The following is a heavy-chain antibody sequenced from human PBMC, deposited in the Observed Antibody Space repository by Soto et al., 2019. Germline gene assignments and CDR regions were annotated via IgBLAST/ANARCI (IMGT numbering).Heavy chain of an antibody. CDR1: GGSISSYY. J-gene: IGHJ4*02. Sequence: SETLSLTCTVSGGSISSYYWSWIRQPPGKGLEWIGYIYYSGSTNYNPSLKSRVTISVDTSKNQFSLKLSSVTAADTAVYYCGRVDYYDSSGYYDYWGQGTLVTVSS. D-gene: IGHD3-22*01. V-gene: IGHV4-59*01. CDR3: GRVDYYDSSGYYDY. CDR2: IYYSGST.